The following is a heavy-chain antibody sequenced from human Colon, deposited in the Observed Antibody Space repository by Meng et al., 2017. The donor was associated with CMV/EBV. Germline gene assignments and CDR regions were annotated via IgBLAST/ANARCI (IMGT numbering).Heavy chain of an antibody. CDR2: ITWKSGRK. D-gene: IGHD1-7*01. Sequence: GGSLRLSCAVSGFQFDNYAVHCVRQGPGKGREWVSSITWKSGRKEYAHSGDGRLTISRDNAKDSLYLQMNGLRAEDTAMYYCAKDISPVGGTTGFHGMDVWGQGTAVTVSS. CDR1: GFQFDNYA. J-gene: IGHJ6*02. CDR3: AKDISPVGGTTGFHGMDV. V-gene: IGHV3-9*01.